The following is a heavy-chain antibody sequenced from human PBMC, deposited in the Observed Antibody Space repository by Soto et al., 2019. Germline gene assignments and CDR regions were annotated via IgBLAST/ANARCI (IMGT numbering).Heavy chain of an antibody. D-gene: IGHD1-1*01. J-gene: IGHJ4*02. CDR3: ARDSNSVEPPGGFDY. V-gene: IGHV3-33*01. CDR1: GFIFSSYG. CDR2: IWFDGSNK. Sequence: QVQLVDSGGGVVQPGRSLRLSCAASGFIFSSYGMHWVRQAPGKGLEWVAGIWFDGSNKYYADSVKGRFTISRDNSRNTLYLQMNGLRAEDTAVYYCARDSNSVEPPGGFDYWGQGTLVNVSS.